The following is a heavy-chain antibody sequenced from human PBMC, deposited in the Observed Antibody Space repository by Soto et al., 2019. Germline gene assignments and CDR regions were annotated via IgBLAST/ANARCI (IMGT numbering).Heavy chain of an antibody. D-gene: IGHD2-15*01. CDR3: AIDCTGGSCSCIY. Sequence: QVQLVQSAAEVKKPGASVKVSCKASGYTLTNYAISWVRQAPGQGPEWMGWINTYNGNSNYAQKFQGRVTRTTDTSTNTAYMELRSLTSDDTAVYYCAIDCTGGSCSCIYWGQGTLVTVSS. CDR2: INTYNGNS. V-gene: IGHV1-18*01. J-gene: IGHJ4*02. CDR1: GYTLTNYA.